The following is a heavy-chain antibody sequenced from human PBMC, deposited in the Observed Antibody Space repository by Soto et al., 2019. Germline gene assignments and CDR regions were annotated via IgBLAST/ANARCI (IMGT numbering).Heavy chain of an antibody. V-gene: IGHV4-30-2*01. Sequence: SETLSLTCAVSGDSISSGGFSWSWIRQPPGKGLEWIGYIYHSGTSFYNPSLKSRVTISVDGSKNQFSLKVNSVTAADTAGYNCVRLIGNSWLDSWGQGTLVTVSS. D-gene: IGHD3-16*01. CDR3: VRLIGNSWLDS. CDR2: IYHSGTS. J-gene: IGHJ5*01. CDR1: GDSISSGGFS.